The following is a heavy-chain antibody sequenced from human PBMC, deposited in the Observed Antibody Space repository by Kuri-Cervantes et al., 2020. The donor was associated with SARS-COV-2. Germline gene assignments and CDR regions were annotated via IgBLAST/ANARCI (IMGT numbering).Heavy chain of an antibody. Sequence: GPTLVKPTQTLTLTCTFSGFSLRTSGVGVGWIRQPPGKALEWLALIYWNDNKRYSPSLKSRLTITKDTSRNQVVLTMTNMDPVDTATYYCAHSPPPPRKIITMVRGVINYFDYWGQGTLVTISS. J-gene: IGHJ4*02. D-gene: IGHD3-10*01. CDR1: GFSLRTSGVG. CDR2: IYWNDNK. CDR3: AHSPPPPRKIITMVRGVINYFDY. V-gene: IGHV2-5*01.